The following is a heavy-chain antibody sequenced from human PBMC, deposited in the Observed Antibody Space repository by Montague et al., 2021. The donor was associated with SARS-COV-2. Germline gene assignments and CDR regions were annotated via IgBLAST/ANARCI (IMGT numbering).Heavy chain of an antibody. D-gene: IGHD6-25*01. CDR2: VSDSGGT. CDR1: GGSFSNFF. Sequence: SETLSLTCAVYGGSFSNFFWSWIRQYPGKGLEWIGEVSDSGGTAYNSFLKNRVLISRDMSRNQFSIQLRSVTAADTAVYYCARVNRGYWQYAGGLNWIDPWGQGTLVIVSS. V-gene: IGHV4-34*01. CDR3: ARVNRGYWQYAGGLNWIDP. J-gene: IGHJ5*02.